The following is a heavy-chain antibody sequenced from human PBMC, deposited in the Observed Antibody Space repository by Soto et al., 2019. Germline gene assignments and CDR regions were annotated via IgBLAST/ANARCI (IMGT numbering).Heavy chain of an antibody. J-gene: IGHJ4*02. CDR2: VKQDGSEM. CDR1: GFTLSRNW. V-gene: IGHV3-7*01. D-gene: IGHD1-26*01. Sequence: GSLRLSCAASGFTLSRNWMSWVRQAPGKGLEWVANVKQDGSEMYYVDSVKGRFTISRDNAKNSLYLHMNSLRAEDTAVYYCAREYSGTYFDYWGQGTLVTVSS. CDR3: AREYSGTYFDY.